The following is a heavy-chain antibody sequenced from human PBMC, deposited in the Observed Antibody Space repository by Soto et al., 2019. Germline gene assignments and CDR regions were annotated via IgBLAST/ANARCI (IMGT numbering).Heavy chain of an antibody. D-gene: IGHD2-21*01. J-gene: IGHJ4*02. CDR1: GFTFSSYA. Sequence: PGGSLRLSCAASGFTFSSYAMHWVRQAPGKGLEWVAVISYDGSNKYYADSVKGRFTISRDNSKNTLYLQMNSLRAEDTAVYYCAKDAVYNDGLWLMDHWGQGTLVTVSS. V-gene: IGHV3-30-3*01. CDR2: ISYDGSNK. CDR3: AKDAVYNDGLWLMDH.